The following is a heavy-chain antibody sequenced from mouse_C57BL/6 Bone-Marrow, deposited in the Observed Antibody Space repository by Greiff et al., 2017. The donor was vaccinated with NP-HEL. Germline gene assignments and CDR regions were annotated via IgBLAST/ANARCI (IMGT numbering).Heavy chain of an antibody. V-gene: IGHV1-81*01. Sequence: QVQLQQSGAELARPGASVKLSCKASGYTFTSYGISWVKQRTGQGLEWIGEIYPRSGNTYYNEKFKGKATLTADKSSSTAYMELRSLTSEDSAVYFCARWPTLGPWYFDVWGTGTTVTVSS. CDR2: IYPRSGNT. CDR3: ARWPTLGPWYFDV. J-gene: IGHJ1*03. D-gene: IGHD4-1*01. CDR1: GYTFTSYG.